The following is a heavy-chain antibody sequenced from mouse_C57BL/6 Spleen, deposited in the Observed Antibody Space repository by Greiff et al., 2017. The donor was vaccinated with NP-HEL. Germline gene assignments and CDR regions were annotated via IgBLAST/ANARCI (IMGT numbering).Heavy chain of an antibody. D-gene: IGHD2-3*01. Sequence: VQLQQSGAELVKPGASVKMSCKASGYTFTSYWITWVKQRPGQGLEWIGDIYPGSGSTNYNEKFKCKATLTVDTSSSTAYMQLSSLTSEDSAVYYWARSGWLLQGYAMDYWGQGTSVTVSS. V-gene: IGHV1-55*01. CDR3: ARSGWLLQGYAMDY. CDR2: IYPGSGST. J-gene: IGHJ4*01. CDR1: GYTFTSYW.